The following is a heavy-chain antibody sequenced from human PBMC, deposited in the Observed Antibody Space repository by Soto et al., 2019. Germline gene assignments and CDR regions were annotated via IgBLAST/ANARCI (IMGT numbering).Heavy chain of an antibody. D-gene: IGHD2-15*01. V-gene: IGHV3-15*01. CDR3: TTDWRYCSGGSCYPAGYGD. CDR2: IKSKTDGGTT. Sequence: GGSLRLSCAASGFTFNNAWMSWVRQAPGKGLEWVGRIKSKTDGGTTDYAAPVKGRFTISRDDSKNTLYLQMNSLKTEDTAVYYCTTDWRYCSGGSCYPAGYGDSGQGTLVTVSS. CDR1: GFTFNNAW. J-gene: IGHJ4*02.